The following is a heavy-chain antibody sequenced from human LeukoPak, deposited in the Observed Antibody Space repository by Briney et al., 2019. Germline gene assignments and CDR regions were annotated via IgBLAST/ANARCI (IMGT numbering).Heavy chain of an antibody. CDR1: GFTFSNYW. CDR2: IKQDGSEK. Sequence: HPGGSLRLSCAASGFTFSNYWLTWVRQAPGQGLEWVANIKQDGSEKHYVDSVKGRFTISRDNAKNSLYLQMSSLRAEDTAVYYCARDRQIAYWGQGTLVTVSS. V-gene: IGHV3-7*01. CDR3: ARDRQIAY. J-gene: IGHJ4*02.